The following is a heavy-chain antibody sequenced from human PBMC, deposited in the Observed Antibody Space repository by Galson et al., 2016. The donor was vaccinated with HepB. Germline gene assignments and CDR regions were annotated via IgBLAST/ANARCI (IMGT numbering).Heavy chain of an antibody. CDR2: IRGSDGNS. D-gene: IGHD3-22*01. V-gene: IGHV3-23*01. CDR3: AKDYEDSSGYRSYWYFDL. J-gene: IGHJ2*01. CDR1: GFTFSSYA. Sequence: SLRLSCAASGFTFSSYAMNWVRQAPGKGLEWVSAIRGSDGNSYYADSVKGRFTITRDNSKNTLYVQMYSLRAEDTAVYYCAKDYEDSSGYRSYWYFDLWGRGTLVTVSS.